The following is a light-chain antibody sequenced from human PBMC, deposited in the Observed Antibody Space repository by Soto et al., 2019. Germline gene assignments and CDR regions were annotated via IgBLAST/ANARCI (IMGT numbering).Light chain of an antibody. CDR1: QSIRGDF. CDR2: AAS. J-gene: IGKJ4*01. CDR3: HQYGTSPLT. V-gene: IGKV3-20*01. Sequence: EIVLTQSPGTLSLSPGERATLSCRASQSIRGDFVAWYQQKPGQAPRLLISAASNRATGIPDRFSASGSGTYFSLTIRGMENEDFAVYYGHQYGTSPLTFGGGTNGEIK.